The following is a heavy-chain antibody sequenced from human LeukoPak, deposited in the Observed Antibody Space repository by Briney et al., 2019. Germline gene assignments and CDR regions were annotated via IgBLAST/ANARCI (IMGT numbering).Heavy chain of an antibody. CDR3: ARLSHYYDSSD. D-gene: IGHD3-22*01. CDR1: GGSISSGSYS. CDR2: IYTSAST. J-gene: IGHJ4*02. V-gene: IGHV4-61*02. Sequence: PSETLSLTCTVSGGSISSGSYSWSWIRQPAGKGLEWIGRIYTSASTNYNPSLKSRVTISVDTSKNQFSLKLSSVAAADTAVYYCARLSHYYDSSDWGQGTLVTVSS.